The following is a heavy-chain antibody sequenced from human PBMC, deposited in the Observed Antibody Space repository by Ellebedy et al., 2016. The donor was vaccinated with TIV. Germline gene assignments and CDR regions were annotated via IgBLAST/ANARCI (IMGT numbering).Heavy chain of an antibody. V-gene: IGHV3-30-3*01. CDR1: GIPFNSYA. D-gene: IGHD3-9*01. CDR3: ATDGGRWFDWDFQH. J-gene: IGHJ1*01. CDR2: ISYDGSGR. Sequence: PGGSLRLSCAASGIPFNSYAMHWVRHTPGQGLEWVAVISYDGSGRYADSVKGRFTISRDNSKNTVFLQMNSLRAEDTAVYYCATDGGRWFDWDFQHWGQGTLVIVSA.